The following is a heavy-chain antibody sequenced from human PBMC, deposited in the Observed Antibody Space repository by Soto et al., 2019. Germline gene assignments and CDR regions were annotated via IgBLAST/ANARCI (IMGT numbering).Heavy chain of an antibody. V-gene: IGHV3-30*03. CDR2: ISYDGSTK. CDR1: GFTFSSYG. Sequence: QVQLVESGGGVVQPGRSLRLSCAASGFTFSSYGMHWVRQAPGKGLEWVAVISYDGSTKYYADSVKGRFTTSRDNSKNTLYLQMNSLRAEDTAVYYCAPWFGAFDYWGQGTLVTVSS. J-gene: IGHJ4*02. D-gene: IGHD3-10*01. CDR3: APWFGAFDY.